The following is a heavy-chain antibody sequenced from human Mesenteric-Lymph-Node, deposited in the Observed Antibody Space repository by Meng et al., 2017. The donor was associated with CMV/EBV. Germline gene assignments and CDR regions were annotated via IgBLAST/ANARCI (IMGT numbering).Heavy chain of an antibody. J-gene: IGHJ4*02. Sequence: ASVKVSCKASGYTFTGYYLHWVRQAPGQGLEWMGWINPNTGGIRYAQKFQGRVTMTRDTYISTTYMELSSLRSDDTAVYYCASLAVAGTYFDYWGQGTLVTVSS. D-gene: IGHD6-19*01. CDR2: INPNTGGI. CDR1: GYTFTGYY. V-gene: IGHV1-2*02. CDR3: ASLAVAGTYFDY.